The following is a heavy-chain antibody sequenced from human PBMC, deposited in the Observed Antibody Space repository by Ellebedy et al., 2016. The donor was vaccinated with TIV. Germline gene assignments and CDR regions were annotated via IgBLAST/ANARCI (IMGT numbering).Heavy chain of an antibody. CDR2: ISGSGATT. CDR3: AREYYGLDY. V-gene: IGHV3-21*01. D-gene: IGHD3-3*01. Sequence: GGSLRLSCAASGFTFNRFAMTWVRQAPGKGLEWVSTISGSGATTYYADSVKGRFTISRDNAKNSLYLQMNSLRAEDTAVYYCAREYYGLDYWGQGILVTVSS. J-gene: IGHJ4*02. CDR1: GFTFNRFA.